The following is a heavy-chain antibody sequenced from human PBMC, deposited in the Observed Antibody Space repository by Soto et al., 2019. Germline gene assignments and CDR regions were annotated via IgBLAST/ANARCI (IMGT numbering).Heavy chain of an antibody. CDR1: GGYISSYY. V-gene: IGHV4-59*01. J-gene: IGHJ4*02. Sequence: SETLPLTCTVSGGYISSYYWSWIRQPPGKGLEWIGYIYYSGSTNYNPSLKSRVTISVDTSKNQFSLKLSSVTAADTAVYYCARGGYLDYWGQGTLVTVSS. CDR2: IYYSGST. CDR3: ARGGYLDY.